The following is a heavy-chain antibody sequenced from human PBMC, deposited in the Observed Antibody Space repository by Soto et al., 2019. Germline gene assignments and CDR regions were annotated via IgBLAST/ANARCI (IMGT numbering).Heavy chain of an antibody. CDR1: GGSVSSGSYY. J-gene: IGHJ6*02. V-gene: IGHV4-61*01. CDR2: IHYSGST. Sequence: PSETLSLTCTVSGGSVSSGSYYWSWIRQPPGKGLEWIGNIHYSGSTNYNPSLKSRVTISVDTSKNQFSLKLSSVTAADTAVYYCARGSPDFWSGYGYYYYGMDVWGQGTTVT. CDR3: ARGSPDFWSGYGYYYYGMDV. D-gene: IGHD3-3*01.